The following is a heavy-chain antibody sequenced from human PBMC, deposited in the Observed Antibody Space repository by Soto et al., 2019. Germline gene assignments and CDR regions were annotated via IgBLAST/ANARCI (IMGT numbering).Heavy chain of an antibody. V-gene: IGHV1-2*04. J-gene: IGHJ6*02. CDR3: ARDRLMATAGTARLYFGLDV. D-gene: IGHD5-18*01. CDR1: GYTFSGYY. CDR2: INPNSGGT. Sequence: ASVKVSCKASGYTFSGYYIHWVRQAHGQGPEWMGWINPNSGGTNYAQKFQGWVTISVDTSKNQFSLNLSSVTAADTAVYYCARDRLMATAGTARLYFGLDVWGQGTTVTVSS.